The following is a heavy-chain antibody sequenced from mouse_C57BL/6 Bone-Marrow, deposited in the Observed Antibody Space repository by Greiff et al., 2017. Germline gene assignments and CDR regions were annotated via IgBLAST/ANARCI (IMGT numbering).Heavy chain of an antibody. CDR2: IYPGGGYT. J-gene: IGHJ1*03. Sequence: VQLQQSGAELVRPGTSVKMSCKASGYTFTNYWIGWAKQRPGHGLEWIGDIYPGGGYTNYNEQFKGKATLTADKSSSTAYMQFSSLTSEASAIYYCARRKGANFPPSFDVWGTGTTVTVSS. CDR1: GYTFTNYW. V-gene: IGHV1-63*01. CDR3: ARRKGANFPPSFDV. D-gene: IGHD6-1*01.